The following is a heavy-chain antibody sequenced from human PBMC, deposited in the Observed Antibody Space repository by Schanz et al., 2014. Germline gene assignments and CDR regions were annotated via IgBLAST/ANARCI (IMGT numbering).Heavy chain of an antibody. J-gene: IGHJ4*02. Sequence: VQLVESGGGLVKPGGSLRLSCAASGFTFSDYYMSWIRQAPGKGLECVSIIYSDGSTYYVDSVKGRFIISRDNSKNTVYLQMNSLRAEDTAVYYCARDPGGTKTHGLWGQGTLVTVSS. CDR3: ARDPGGTKTHGL. CDR1: GFTFSDYY. D-gene: IGHD2-15*01. CDR2: IYSDGST. V-gene: IGHV3-66*01.